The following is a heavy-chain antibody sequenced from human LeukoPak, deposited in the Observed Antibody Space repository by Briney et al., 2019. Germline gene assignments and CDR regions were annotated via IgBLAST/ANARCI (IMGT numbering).Heavy chain of an antibody. Sequence: SQTLSLTCAVSGGSISSGGYSWSWIRQPPGEGLEWIGYIYHSGSTYYNPSLKSRVTISVDRSKNQFSLKLSSVTAADTAVYYCASRHSGYNFDYWGQGTLVTVSS. CDR3: ASRHSGYNFDY. J-gene: IGHJ4*02. V-gene: IGHV4-30-2*01. D-gene: IGHD5-12*01. CDR1: GGSISSGGYS. CDR2: IYHSGST.